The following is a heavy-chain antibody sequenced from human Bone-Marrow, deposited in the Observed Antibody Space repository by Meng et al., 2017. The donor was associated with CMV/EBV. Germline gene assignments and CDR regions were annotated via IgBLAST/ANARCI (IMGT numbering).Heavy chain of an antibody. CDR2: IYSGGST. CDR3: ARELPWVTGMDV. Sequence: GESLKISCAASGFTVSSNYMSWVRQAPGKGLEWVSVIYSGGSTYYADSVKGRFTISRDNSKNTLYLQMNSLRAEDTAVYYCARELPWVTGMDVWVQGTTVTVSS. CDR1: GFTVSSNY. V-gene: IGHV3-66*02. J-gene: IGHJ6*02. D-gene: IGHD2-21*01.